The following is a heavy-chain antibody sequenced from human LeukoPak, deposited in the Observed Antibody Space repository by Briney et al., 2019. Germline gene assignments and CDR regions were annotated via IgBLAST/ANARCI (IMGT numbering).Heavy chain of an antibody. Sequence: GGSLRLSCAASGFTFSSYEMNWDRQAPGKGLEWVSYISSSGSTIYYADSVKGRFTISRDNAKNSLYLQMNSLRAEDTAVYYCARDRAYGDGGYWGQGTLVTVSS. CDR3: ARDRAYGDGGY. J-gene: IGHJ4*02. V-gene: IGHV3-48*03. D-gene: IGHD4-17*01. CDR2: ISSSGSTI. CDR1: GFTFSSYE.